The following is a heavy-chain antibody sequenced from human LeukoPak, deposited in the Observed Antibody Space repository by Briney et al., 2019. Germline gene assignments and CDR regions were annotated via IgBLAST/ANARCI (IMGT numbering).Heavy chain of an antibody. CDR3: ARLWDIVVVPAAMDY. CDR1: GYSFTSYW. V-gene: IGHV5-51*01. D-gene: IGHD2-2*01. CDR2: IYPGDSDT. J-gene: IGHJ4*02. Sequence: KVGESLKISCKGSGYSFTSYWIGWVRQMPGKGLEWMGIIYPGDSDTRYSPSFQGQVTISADKSISTAYLQWSSLKASDTAMYYCARLWDIVVVPAAMDYWGQGTLVTLSS.